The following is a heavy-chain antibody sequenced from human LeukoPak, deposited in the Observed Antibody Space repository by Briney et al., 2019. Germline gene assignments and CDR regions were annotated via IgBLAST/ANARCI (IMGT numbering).Heavy chain of an antibody. V-gene: IGHV3-33*08. CDR2: ISDNGRRT. Sequence: GGSLRLSCAASGFTFSNFGLNWVRQAPGKGLEWVAFISDNGRRTYYLESVKGLFTISRDDSKNTLYLQMNSLRVEDTAVYYCARDRIGKYSIDYWGQGTPVTVSS. D-gene: IGHD2-15*01. CDR3: ARDRIGKYSIDY. CDR1: GFTFSNFG. J-gene: IGHJ4*02.